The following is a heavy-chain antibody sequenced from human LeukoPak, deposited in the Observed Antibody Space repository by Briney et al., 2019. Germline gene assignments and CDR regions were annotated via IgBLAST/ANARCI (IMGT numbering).Heavy chain of an antibody. CDR3: ARRGYYSGRWTDFDC. CDR1: GGSISGSSYY. Sequence: SETLSLTCTVSGGSISGSSYYWGWIRQPPGKGLEWIGTIYYSGSTYYNPSLKSRVTISVDTSKNQFSLEVSSVTAADTAVYWCARRGYYSGRWTDFDCWGQGTLVTVSS. D-gene: IGHD6-13*01. CDR2: IYYSGST. J-gene: IGHJ4*02. V-gene: IGHV4-39*01.